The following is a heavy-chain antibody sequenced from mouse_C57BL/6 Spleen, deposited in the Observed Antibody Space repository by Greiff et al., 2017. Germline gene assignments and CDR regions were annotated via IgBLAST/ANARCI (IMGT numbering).Heavy chain of an antibody. CDR3: TRDYYGSSYDY. J-gene: IGHJ2*01. CDR2: IDPETGGT. CDR1: GYTFTDYE. Sequence: VQGVESGAELVRPGASVTLSCKASGYTFTDYEMHWVKQTPVHGLEWIGAIDPETGGTAYNQKFKGKAILTADKSSSTAYMELRSLTSEDSAVYYCTRDYYGSSYDYWGQGTTLTVSS. V-gene: IGHV1-15*01. D-gene: IGHD1-1*01.